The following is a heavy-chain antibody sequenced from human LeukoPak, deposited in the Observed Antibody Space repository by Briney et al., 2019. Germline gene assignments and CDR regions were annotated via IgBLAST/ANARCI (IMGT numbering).Heavy chain of an antibody. D-gene: IGHD2-2*01. Sequence: SETLSLTCTVSGGSINNYYWSWLRQPAGKGLEWIGRIYTSRRTNYNPSLKSRVTMSVDTSKNQFSLRLSSVTAADTAVYYCARGEYQLLQGAFDIWGQGTMVTVSS. V-gene: IGHV4-4*07. J-gene: IGHJ3*02. CDR1: GGSINNYY. CDR2: IYTSRRT. CDR3: ARGEYQLLQGAFDI.